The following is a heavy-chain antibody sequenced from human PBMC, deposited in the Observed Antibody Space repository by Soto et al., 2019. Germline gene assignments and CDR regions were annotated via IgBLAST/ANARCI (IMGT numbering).Heavy chain of an antibody. V-gene: IGHV3-23*01. J-gene: IGHJ6*02. D-gene: IGHD6-19*01. CDR1: AFSFSHYA. Sequence: PGVSLKLSCVASAFSFSHYAMSWVRQAPGKGLEWVTAISDSGGNTYYADSVKGRFTISRDNSKNTLSLQMNSLRAEDTAIYYCAKDRYNSGGSDGMDVWGQGTTVTVSS. CDR2: ISDSGGNT. CDR3: AKDRYNSGGSDGMDV.